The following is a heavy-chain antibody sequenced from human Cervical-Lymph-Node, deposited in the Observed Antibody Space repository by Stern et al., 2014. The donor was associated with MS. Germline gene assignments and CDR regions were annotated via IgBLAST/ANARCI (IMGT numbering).Heavy chain of an antibody. CDR3: AGGHTFDF. CDR2: INHSGGSA. Sequence: QMQLVQSGAEVRKPGASVKVSCKASGYTLTRYYMHWVRQAPGQGLEWMGIINHSGGSASYAPKFQDRVTMTRDTSTSTVYMELSSLRSEDTAVYYCAGGHTFDFWGQGTLVTVSS. J-gene: IGHJ4*02. CDR1: GYTLTRYY. V-gene: IGHV1-46*01.